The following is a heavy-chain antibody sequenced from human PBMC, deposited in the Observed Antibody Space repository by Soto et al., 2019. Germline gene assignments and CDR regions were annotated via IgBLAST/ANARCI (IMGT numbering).Heavy chain of an antibody. CDR2: IKSKTDGGTT. D-gene: IGHD2-21*02. V-gene: IGHV3-15*01. CDR3: TTAYCGGDCYSQYAFDI. J-gene: IGHJ3*02. Sequence: GGSLRLSCGAPGFTFSNAWMSWVRQAPGKGLEWVGRIKSKTDGGTTDYAAPVKGRFTISRDDSKNTLYLQMNSLKTEDTAVYYCTTAYCGGDCYSQYAFDIWGQGTMVTVSS. CDR1: GFTFSNAW.